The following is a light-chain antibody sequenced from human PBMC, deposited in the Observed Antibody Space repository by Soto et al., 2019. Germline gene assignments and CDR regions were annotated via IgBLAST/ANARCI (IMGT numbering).Light chain of an antibody. V-gene: IGLV2-11*01. CDR1: SSDVGGYNY. CDR3: SSYADTSLAV. CDR2: DVT. J-gene: IGLJ2*01. Sequence: QSALTQPRSVSGSPGQSVTISCTGTSSDVGGYNYVSWYQQHPGKAPKLMIYDVTKRPSGVPDRFSGSKSGNTASLTISGLQAEDEADYYCSSYADTSLAVFGGGTKVTVL.